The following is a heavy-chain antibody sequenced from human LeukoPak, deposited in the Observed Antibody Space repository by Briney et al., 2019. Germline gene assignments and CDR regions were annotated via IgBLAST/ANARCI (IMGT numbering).Heavy chain of an antibody. CDR2: IYYSGST. V-gene: IGHV4-31*03. CDR3: ARRYFDWLLNNGGYYDYYYGMDV. CDR1: GGSLSSGGYY. D-gene: IGHD3-9*01. Sequence: PSETLSLTCTVSGGSLSSGGYYWSWIRQHPGKGLEWIGYIYYSGSTYYNPSLKSRVTISVDTSKNQFSLRLSSMTAADTAVYYCARRYFDWLLNNGGYYDYYYGMDVWGQGTTVTVSS. J-gene: IGHJ6*02.